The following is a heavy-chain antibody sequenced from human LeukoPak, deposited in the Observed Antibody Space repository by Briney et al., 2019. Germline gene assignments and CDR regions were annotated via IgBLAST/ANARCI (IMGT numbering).Heavy chain of an antibody. J-gene: IGHJ4*02. Sequence: GGSLRLSCVASGFTFSTYGMSWVLQAPGKGLEWLSTISGSGGSTYYAESVKGRFTISRDNSKNTLYLQMNSLRAEDTAVYYCAKTYVWYYFDYWGQGILVAVSS. CDR3: AKTYVWYYFDY. CDR2: ISGSGGST. V-gene: IGHV3-23*01. D-gene: IGHD3-16*01. CDR1: GFTFSTYG.